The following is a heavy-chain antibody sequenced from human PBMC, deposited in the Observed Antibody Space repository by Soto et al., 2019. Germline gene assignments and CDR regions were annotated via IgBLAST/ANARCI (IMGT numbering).Heavy chain of an antibody. D-gene: IGHD3-3*01. V-gene: IGHV1-69*13. CDR1: GGTFSSYA. CDR3: ARDRGYYDFWSGYYTPPRNYYYYGMDV. Sequence: SVKVSCKASGGTFSSYAISWVRQAPGQGLEWMGGIIPIFGTANYAQKFQGRVTITADESTSTAYMELSSLRSEDTAVYYCARDRGYYDFWSGYYTPPRNYYYYGMDVWGQGTTVTVSS. J-gene: IGHJ6*02. CDR2: IIPIFGTA.